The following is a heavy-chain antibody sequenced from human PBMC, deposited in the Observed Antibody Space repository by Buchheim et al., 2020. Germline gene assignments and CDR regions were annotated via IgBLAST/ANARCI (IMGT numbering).Heavy chain of an antibody. CDR2: INPSGGST. J-gene: IGHJ4*02. D-gene: IGHD5-24*01. CDR1: EGTPSNYA. Sequence: QVQLVQSGAEVKKPGSSVKVSCKASEGTPSNYAISWVRQAPGQGLEWMGIINPSGGSTSYAQKFQGRVTMTRDTSTSTVYMELSSLRSEDTAVYYCARDKWRWLQLLDYWGQGTL. CDR3: ARDKWRWLQLLDY. V-gene: IGHV1-46*01.